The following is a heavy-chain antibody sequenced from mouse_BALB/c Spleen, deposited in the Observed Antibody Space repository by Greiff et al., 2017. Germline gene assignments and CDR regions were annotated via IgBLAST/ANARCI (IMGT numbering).Heavy chain of an antibody. V-gene: IGHV5-6*01. D-gene: IGHD1-1*01. Sequence: EVKLMESGGDLVKPGGSLKLSCAASGFTFSSYGMSWVRQTPDKRLEWVATISSGGSYTYYPDSVKGRFTISRDNAKNTLYLQMSSLKSEDTAMYYCATTVASPFDYWGQGTTLTVSS. CDR2: ISSGGSYT. CDR1: GFTFSSYG. J-gene: IGHJ2*01. CDR3: ATTVASPFDY.